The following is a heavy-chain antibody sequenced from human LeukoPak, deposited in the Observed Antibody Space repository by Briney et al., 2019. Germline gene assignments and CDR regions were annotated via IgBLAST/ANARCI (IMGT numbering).Heavy chain of an antibody. J-gene: IGHJ4*02. CDR2: TSSSSSYI. CDR1: GFTFSSYS. Sequence: GDSLRLSCAASGFTFSSYSMNWVRQAPGKGLEWVSSTSSSSSYIYYEDSVKGRFTISRDNAKNSLYLQMNSLRAEDTAVYYCARGWSYCSSTSCSFDYWGQGALVTVSS. CDR3: ARGWSYCSSTSCSFDY. V-gene: IGHV3-21*01. D-gene: IGHD2-2*01.